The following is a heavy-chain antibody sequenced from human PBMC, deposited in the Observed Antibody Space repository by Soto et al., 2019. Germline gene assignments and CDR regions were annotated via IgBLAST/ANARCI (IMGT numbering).Heavy chain of an antibody. CDR2: INHSGST. CDR3: ARGESSSLGY. J-gene: IGHJ4*02. V-gene: IGHV4-34*01. Sequence: SETLSLTCAVYGGSFSGYYWSWIRQPPGKGLEWIGEINHSGSTNYNPSLKSRVTISVDTSKNQFSLKLSSVTAADTAVYYCARGESSSLGYWGQGTLVTVS. CDR1: GGSFSGYY. D-gene: IGHD6-6*01.